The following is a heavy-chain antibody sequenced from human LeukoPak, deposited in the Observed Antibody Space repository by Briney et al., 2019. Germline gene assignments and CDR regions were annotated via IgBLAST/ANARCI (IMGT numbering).Heavy chain of an antibody. CDR3: ARGGYYGSGNDFRFDP. V-gene: IGHV4-30-4*07. J-gene: IGHJ5*02. CDR2: IYYSGST. Sequence: SQTLSLTCAVSGGSISSGGYSWSWIRQPPGKGLEWIGYIYYSGSTYYNPSLKSRVTISVETSKNQFSLKLKSVTAADTAVYYCARGGYYGSGNDFRFDPWGQGTLVTVSS. D-gene: IGHD3-10*01. CDR1: GGSISSGGYS.